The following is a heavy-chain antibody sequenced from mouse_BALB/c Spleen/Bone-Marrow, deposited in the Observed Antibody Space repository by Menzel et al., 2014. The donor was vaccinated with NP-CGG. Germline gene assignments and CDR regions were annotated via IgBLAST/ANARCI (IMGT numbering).Heavy chain of an antibody. CDR2: IFPGTGTT. V-gene: IGHV1S132*01. D-gene: IGHD1-1*01. CDR1: GYTFTNYW. J-gene: IGHJ4*01. Sequence: VQLQQSGAELVKPGASVKLSCKTSGYTFTNYWIQWVKQRPGHGLGWIGEIFPGTGTTYYNEKFKGKATLTIDTSSSTAYMQLSSLTSEDSAVYFCARHYYGSSDAMDYWGQGTSVTVSS. CDR3: ARHYYGSSDAMDY.